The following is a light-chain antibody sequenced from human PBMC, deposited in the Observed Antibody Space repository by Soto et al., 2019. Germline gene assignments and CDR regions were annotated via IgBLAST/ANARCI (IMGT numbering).Light chain of an antibody. Sequence: QSALTQPSSASGSPGQSVTIPCAGTSTDVGEYNYVSWYQQHPGKVPKLIIFEVNKRPSGVPDRFSGSKSGDTASLTVSGLQAEDEADYYCSSFVGAPVIFGGGTQLTVL. CDR3: SSFVGAPVI. CDR2: EVN. J-gene: IGLJ2*01. V-gene: IGLV2-8*01. CDR1: STDVGEYNY.